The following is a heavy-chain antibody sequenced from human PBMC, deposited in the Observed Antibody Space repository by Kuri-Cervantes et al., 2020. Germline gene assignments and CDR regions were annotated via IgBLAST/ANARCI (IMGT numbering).Heavy chain of an antibody. V-gene: IGHV4-59*12. CDR2: IYHSGST. J-gene: IGHJ4*02. Sequence: ESLKISCTVSGGSISSYYWSWIRQPPGKGLEWIGEIYHSGSTNYNPSLKSRVTISVDKSKNQFSLKLSSVTAADTAVYYCARYLWFGETYYFDYWGQGTLVTVFS. CDR1: GGSISSYY. CDR3: ARYLWFGETYYFDY. D-gene: IGHD3-10*01.